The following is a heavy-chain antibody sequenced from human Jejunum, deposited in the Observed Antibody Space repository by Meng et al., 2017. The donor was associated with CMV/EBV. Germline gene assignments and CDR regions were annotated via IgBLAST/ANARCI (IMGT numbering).Heavy chain of an antibody. CDR1: GGSISSYY. Sequence: CTVSGGSISSYYWSWIRQPPGKGLEWIGYIYYSGSTKYNPSLKSRVTISVDTSKNQFSLKLSSVTAADTAVYYCARGPPRLGFEHWGQGALVTVSS. V-gene: IGHV4-59*01. CDR2: IYYSGST. J-gene: IGHJ4*02. CDR3: ARGPPRLGFEH.